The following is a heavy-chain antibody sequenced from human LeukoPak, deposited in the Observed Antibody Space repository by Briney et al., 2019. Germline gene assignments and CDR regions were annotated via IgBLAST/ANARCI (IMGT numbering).Heavy chain of an antibody. V-gene: IGHV3-30*18. Sequence: PGRSLRLSCAASGFTFSSYGMHWVRQAPGKGLEWVAVISYDGSNKYYADSVKGRFTISRDNSKNTLYLQMNSLRAEDTAVYYCAKDRRLYYYGMDVWGQGTTVTVSS. CDR2: ISYDGSNK. CDR1: GFTFSSYG. J-gene: IGHJ6*02. CDR3: AKDRRLYYYGMDV.